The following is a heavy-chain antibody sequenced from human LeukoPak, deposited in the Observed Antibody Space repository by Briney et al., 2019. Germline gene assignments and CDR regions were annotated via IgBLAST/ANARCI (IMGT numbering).Heavy chain of an antibody. CDR1: GYTFTSHF. J-gene: IGHJ6*03. D-gene: IGHD5-18*01. V-gene: IGHV1-69*13. CDR2: IIPIFGTA. CDR3: ARGRSSYGLNYYYYYYMDV. Sequence: ASVKVSCKASGYTFTSHFMHWVRQAPGQGLEWMGGIIPIFGTANYAQKFQGRVTITADESTSTAYMELSSLRSEDTALYYCARGRSSYGLNYYYYYYMDVWGKGTTVTVSS.